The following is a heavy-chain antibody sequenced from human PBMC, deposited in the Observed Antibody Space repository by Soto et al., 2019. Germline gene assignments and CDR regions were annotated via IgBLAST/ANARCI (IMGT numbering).Heavy chain of an antibody. CDR1: GGSISSSSYY. V-gene: IGHV4-39*01. Sequence: PSETLSLTCTVSGGSISSSSYYWGWIRQPPGKGLEWIGSIYYSGSTYYNPSLKSRVTISVDTSKNQFSLKLSSVTAADTAVYYCARHRHLWGYFDYWGQGTLVTVSS. CDR3: ARHRHLWGYFDY. J-gene: IGHJ4*02. D-gene: IGHD3-10*01. CDR2: IYYSGST.